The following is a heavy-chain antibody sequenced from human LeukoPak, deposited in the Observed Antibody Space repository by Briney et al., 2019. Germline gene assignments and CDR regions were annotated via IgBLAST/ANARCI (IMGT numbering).Heavy chain of an antibody. Sequence: GSLRLSCEVSGFTFSSFAMSWIRQAPGKGLEWVSGISHSGETREYADSVKGRATISRDNSKNTLYLQMNRLRADDTALYYCAKDLATNRFSAYDYWGQGTLVTVSS. D-gene: IGHD1-14*01. CDR1: GFTFSSFA. CDR2: ISHSGETR. J-gene: IGHJ4*02. CDR3: AKDLATNRFSAYDY. V-gene: IGHV3-23*01.